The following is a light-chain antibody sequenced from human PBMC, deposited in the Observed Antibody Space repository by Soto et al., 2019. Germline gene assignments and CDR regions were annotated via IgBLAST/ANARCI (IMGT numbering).Light chain of an antibody. CDR2: AAS. CDR3: QQYAESPIT. J-gene: IGKJ5*01. Sequence: EIVLTQSPGTLSLSPGERATLSCRASQTVSKNYLAWYQQKPGQAPRLLIYAASSRATGIPDRFSGSGSGTDFTLTISRLEPEDLAVFYCQQYAESPITFGQGTRLEIK. CDR1: QTVSKNY. V-gene: IGKV3-20*01.